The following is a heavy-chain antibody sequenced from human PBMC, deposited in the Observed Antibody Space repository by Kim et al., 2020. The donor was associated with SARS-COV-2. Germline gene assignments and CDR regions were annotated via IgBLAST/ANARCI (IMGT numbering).Heavy chain of an antibody. Sequence: GGSLRLSCAASGFTFSSYGMHWVRQAPGKGLEWVAVISYDGSNKYYADSVKGRFTISRDNSKNTLYLQMNSLRAEDTAVYYCATRPRGGDTAMVKVPPDYWGQGTLVTVSS. CDR2: ISYDGSNK. D-gene: IGHD5-18*01. J-gene: IGHJ4*02. CDR1: GFTFSSYG. CDR3: ATRPRGGDTAMVKVPPDY. V-gene: IGHV3-30*03.